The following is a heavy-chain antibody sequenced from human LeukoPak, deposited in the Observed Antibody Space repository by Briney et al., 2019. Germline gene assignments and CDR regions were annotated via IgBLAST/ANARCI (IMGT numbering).Heavy chain of an antibody. CDR1: GYTFTGYY. CDR3: ARSGGSSGWSYWFDP. CDR2: INPNSGGT. J-gene: IGHJ5*02. Sequence: ASVKVSCKASGYTFTGYYMHWVRQAPGQGLEWMGWINPNSGGTNYAQKFQGRVTMTRDTSISTAYMELSRLRSDDTAVYYCARSGGSSGWSYWFDPWGQGTLVTVSS. V-gene: IGHV1-2*02. D-gene: IGHD6-19*01.